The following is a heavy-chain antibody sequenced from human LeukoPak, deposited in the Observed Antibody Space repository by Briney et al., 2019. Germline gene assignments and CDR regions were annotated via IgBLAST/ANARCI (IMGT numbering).Heavy chain of an antibody. D-gene: IGHD4-17*01. CDR3: AKAHDYGEILSAFDI. CDR1: GFTFDDYT. CDR2: ISWDGGST. J-gene: IGHJ3*02. V-gene: IGHV3-43*01. Sequence: PGGSLRLSCTASGFTFDDYTMHWVRQAPGQGLEWVSLISWDGGSTYYADSVKGRFTISRDNSKNSLYLQMNSLRTEDTALYYCAKAHDYGEILSAFDIWGQGTMGTVSS.